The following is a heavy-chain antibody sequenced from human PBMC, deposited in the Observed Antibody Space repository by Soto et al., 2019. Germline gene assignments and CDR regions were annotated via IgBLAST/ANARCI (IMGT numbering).Heavy chain of an antibody. V-gene: IGHV1-69*02. CDR1: GGTFSSYT. D-gene: IGHD3-22*01. CDR3: ASRYDSSDY. J-gene: IGHJ4*02. CDR2: IIPILGIA. Sequence: QVQLVQSGAEVKKPGSSVKVSCKASGGTFSSYTISWVRQAPGQGLEWMGRIIPILGIANYAQKFQGRVTITADKSTSTAYMELSSLRSEDTAVYSWASRYDSSDYWGQGTLVTVPS.